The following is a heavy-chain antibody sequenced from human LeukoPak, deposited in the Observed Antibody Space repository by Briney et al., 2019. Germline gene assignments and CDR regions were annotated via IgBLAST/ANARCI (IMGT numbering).Heavy chain of an antibody. J-gene: IGHJ3*02. CDR2: ISSSSSYI. CDR3: AGGSYDHDAFDI. D-gene: IGHD1-26*01. CDR1: GFTFSSYS. Sequence: GGSLRLSCAASGFTFSSYSMNWVRQAPGKGLEWVSSISSSSSYIYYADSVKGRFTISRGNAKNSLYLQMNSLRAEDTAVYYCAGGSYDHDAFDIWGQGTMVIVSS. V-gene: IGHV3-21*01.